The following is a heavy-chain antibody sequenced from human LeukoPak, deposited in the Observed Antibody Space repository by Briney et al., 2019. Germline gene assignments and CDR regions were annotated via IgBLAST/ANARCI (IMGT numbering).Heavy chain of an antibody. D-gene: IGHD5-18*01. CDR1: GYSFTSYW. V-gene: IGHV5-51*01. Sequence: GESLKILRQGFGYSFTSYWIGWVRKMPGKGLEWMGIIYPGDSDTRYSPSFQGQVTISADKYISTAYLQWSSLKASDTAMYYCARPSWTQVWSGGVDYWGQGTLVSVSS. J-gene: IGHJ4*02. CDR3: ARPSWTQVWSGGVDY. CDR2: IYPGDSDT.